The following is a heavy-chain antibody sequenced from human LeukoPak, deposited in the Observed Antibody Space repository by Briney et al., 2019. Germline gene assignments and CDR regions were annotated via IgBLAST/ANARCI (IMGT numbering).Heavy chain of an antibody. D-gene: IGHD6-25*01. CDR3: AILSEDAN. CDR2: INDDGSST. Sequence: GGSLRLCWAASGFTFSSYWMHWVRQAPGKGLVWVSRINDDGSSTNYADSVKGRFTISRDNAKNTLYLQMNSLRAEDTAVYYCAILSEDANWGQGTLVTVSS. CDR1: GFTFSSYW. J-gene: IGHJ4*02. V-gene: IGHV3-74*01.